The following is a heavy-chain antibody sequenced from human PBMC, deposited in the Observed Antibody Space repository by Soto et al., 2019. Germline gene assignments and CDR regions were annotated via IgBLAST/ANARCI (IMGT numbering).Heavy chain of an antibody. V-gene: IGHV1-2*04. D-gene: IGHD6-13*01. CDR3: ARSHSTSWYIWFDP. J-gene: IGHJ5*02. CDR2: INPDTGAI. Sequence: ASVKVSCKASGYTFTGYYMHWVRQAPGQGLQWMGWINPDTGAINYAQEFQGWVTMTRDTSTNTAYMELSRLRVDDTAIYYCARSHSTSWYIWFDPWGQGTLVTVSS. CDR1: GYTFTGYY.